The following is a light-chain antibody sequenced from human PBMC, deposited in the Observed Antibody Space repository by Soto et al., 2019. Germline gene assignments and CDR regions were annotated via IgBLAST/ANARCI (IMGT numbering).Light chain of an antibody. J-gene: IGKJ4*01. Sequence: EIVLTQSPGTLSLSPGERAALSCRASQSVSSSYLAWYQQKPGQAPRLLIYGAATRATGIPARFSGSGSGTDFTLTISSLEPEDFAVYYCQQRSNWPPKVTFGGGTKVDIK. CDR1: QSVSSSY. CDR2: GAA. CDR3: QQRSNWPPKVT. V-gene: IGKV3D-20*02.